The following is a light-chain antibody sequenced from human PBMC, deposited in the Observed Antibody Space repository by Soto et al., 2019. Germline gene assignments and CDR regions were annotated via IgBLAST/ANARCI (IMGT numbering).Light chain of an antibody. CDR3: QQYYSDWT. CDR1: QSISSY. J-gene: IGKJ1*01. CDR2: AAS. Sequence: DIQMTQSPSSLSASVGDRVTITCRASQSISSYLNWYQQKPGKAPKLLIYAASSLQSGVPSRFSGSGSGTDFTLTISSLQPEDFATYYCQQYYSDWTFGQGTKVDIK. V-gene: IGKV1-39*01.